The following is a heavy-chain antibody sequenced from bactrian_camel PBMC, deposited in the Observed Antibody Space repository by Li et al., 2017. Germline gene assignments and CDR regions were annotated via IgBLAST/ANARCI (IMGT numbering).Heavy chain of an antibody. D-gene: IGHD6*01. V-gene: IGHV3S54*01. Sequence: QVQLVESGGGSVQAGGSLRLSCAASGVSHTTFGLGWFRQALGKEREGVAVLYTGGGQTYIADSMKGRFTLSQDNTKNTLYLKMNDLKPEDTAMYYCSADPAGTGRYCQDKAGIPNDDHGRTGQGTQVTVS. CDR1: GVSHTTFG. CDR2: LYTGGGQT. J-gene: IGHJ4*01.